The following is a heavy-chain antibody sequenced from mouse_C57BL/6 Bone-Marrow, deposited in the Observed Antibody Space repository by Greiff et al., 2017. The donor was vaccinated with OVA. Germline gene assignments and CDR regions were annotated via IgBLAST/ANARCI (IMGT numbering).Heavy chain of an antibody. J-gene: IGHJ3*01. CDR1: GYTFTDYY. D-gene: IGHD1-1*01. Sequence: EVQLQQSGPELVKPGASVKISCKASGYTFTDYYMNWVKQSHGKSLEWIGDINPNNGGTSYNQKFKGKATLTVDKSSSTAYMELRSLTSEDSAVYYCARHGKAWFAYWGQGTLVTVSA. V-gene: IGHV1-26*01. CDR3: ARHGKAWFAY. CDR2: INPNNGGT.